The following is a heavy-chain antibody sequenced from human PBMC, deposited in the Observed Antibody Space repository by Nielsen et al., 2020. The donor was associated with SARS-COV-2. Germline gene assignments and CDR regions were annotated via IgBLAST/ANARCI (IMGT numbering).Heavy chain of an antibody. J-gene: IGHJ4*02. D-gene: IGHD2-2*01. CDR3: ASDLGRSNLPAASVPFDY. Sequence: GGSLRLSCAASGFTFDDYAMHWVRQAPGKGLEWVSLISGDGGSTYYADSVKGRFTISRDNSKNSLYLQMNSLRTEDTALYYCASDLGRSNLPAASVPFDYWGQGTLVTVSS. V-gene: IGHV3-43*02. CDR1: GFTFDDYA. CDR2: ISGDGGST.